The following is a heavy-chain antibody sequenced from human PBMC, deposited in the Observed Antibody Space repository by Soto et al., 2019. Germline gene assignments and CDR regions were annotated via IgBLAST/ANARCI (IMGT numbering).Heavy chain of an antibody. Sequence: GGSLRLSCKGSGYSFTSCWIGWVRQMPGKGLEWMGIIYPGDSDTRYSPSFQGQVTISADKSISTAYLQWSSLKASDTAMYYCASLPFGYSDGYDFDYWGQGTLVTVSS. CDR2: IYPGDSDT. V-gene: IGHV5-51*01. D-gene: IGHD5-18*01. J-gene: IGHJ4*02. CDR1: GYSFTSCW. CDR3: ASLPFGYSDGYDFDY.